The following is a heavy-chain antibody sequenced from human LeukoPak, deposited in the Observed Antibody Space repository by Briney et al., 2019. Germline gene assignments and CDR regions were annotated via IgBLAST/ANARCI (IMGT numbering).Heavy chain of an antibody. V-gene: IGHV4-34*01. Sequence: SETLSLTCAVYGGSFSGYYWSWIRQPPGKGLEWIGEINHSGSTSYNPSLKSRVTISVDTSKNQFSLKLSSVTAADTAVYYCARGDSITMVRGVITDFDYWGQGTLVTVSS. CDR3: ARGDSITMVRGVITDFDY. D-gene: IGHD3-10*01. CDR1: GGSFSGYY. J-gene: IGHJ4*02. CDR2: INHSGST.